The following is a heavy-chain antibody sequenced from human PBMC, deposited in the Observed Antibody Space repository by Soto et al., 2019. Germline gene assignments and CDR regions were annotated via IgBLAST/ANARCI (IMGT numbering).Heavy chain of an antibody. CDR1: GGTFKNNG. CDR2: IIPVFGTT. CDR3: ARENGVAVATILYYFDY. Sequence: QVHLVQSGAEVKKAGSSVKVSCKAPGGTFKNNGISWVRQAPGQGLEWMGGIIPVFGTTNYAQKFQGRLTITADDFTSTVYMELSGLRYEDTAVYYCARENGVAVATILYYFDYWGPGTLVTVSS. V-gene: IGHV1-69*01. J-gene: IGHJ4*02. D-gene: IGHD5-12*01.